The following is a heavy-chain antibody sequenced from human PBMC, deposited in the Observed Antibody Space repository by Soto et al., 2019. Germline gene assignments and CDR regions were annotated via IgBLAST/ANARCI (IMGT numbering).Heavy chain of an antibody. D-gene: IGHD3-3*01. CDR3: ARLDYDLWSGYYSYYYYYMDV. J-gene: IGHJ6*03. V-gene: IGHV4-31*03. CDR2: IYYSGST. Sequence: PSETLSLTCTVSGGSISSGGYYWSWIRQHPGKGLEWIGYIYYSGSTYYNPPLKSRVTISVDTSKNQFSLKLSSVTAADTAVYYCARLDYDLWSGYYSYYYYYMDVWGKGTTVTVSS. CDR1: GGSISSGGYY.